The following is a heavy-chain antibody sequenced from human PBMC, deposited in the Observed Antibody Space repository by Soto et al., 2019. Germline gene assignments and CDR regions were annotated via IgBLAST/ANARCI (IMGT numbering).Heavy chain of an antibody. V-gene: IGHV3-33*01. CDR1: GFIFRDYG. CDR3: ASQAFDY. J-gene: IGHJ4*02. CDR2: IWHDGSKK. Sequence: QVQLVESGGGVVQPGGSLRLSCAASGFIFRDYGMQWVRQAPGKGLEWLAFIWHDGSKKYYADSLKGRFTISRDNSKNTMYLQVNTPRVEDTAVYYCASQAFDYWGPGILVTVSA.